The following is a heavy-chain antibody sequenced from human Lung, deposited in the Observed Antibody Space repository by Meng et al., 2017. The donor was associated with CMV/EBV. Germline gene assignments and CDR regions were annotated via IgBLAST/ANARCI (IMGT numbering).Heavy chain of an antibody. CDR3: ARALLDSNAPYDY. V-gene: IGHV3-48*04. Sequence: GESXKISCAASGFTFSSYTMNWVRQAPGKGLEWVSYISNSGSAKYYADSLRGRFTISRDNAKNSLYLQMNSLRAEDTAVYYCARALLDSNAPYDYWGGGPVVTVSS. J-gene: IGHJ4*02. CDR1: GFTFSSYT. D-gene: IGHD3-22*01. CDR2: ISNSGSAK.